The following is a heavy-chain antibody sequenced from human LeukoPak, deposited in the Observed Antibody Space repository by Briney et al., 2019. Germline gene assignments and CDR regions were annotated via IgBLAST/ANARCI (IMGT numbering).Heavy chain of an antibody. V-gene: IGHV4-61*02. Sequence: SETPSLTCSVSGDSITSGKSCWSWIRLPAGKGLEWVGRVYASGTTSYNPSLKSRVTISLARSQNLFSLKLLSVTAADTAVYYCARLGRSGDLEGYFDYWGQGTLVTVSS. J-gene: IGHJ4*02. CDR3: ARLGRSGDLEGYFDY. CDR1: GDSITSGKSC. CDR2: VYASGTT. D-gene: IGHD2-21*02.